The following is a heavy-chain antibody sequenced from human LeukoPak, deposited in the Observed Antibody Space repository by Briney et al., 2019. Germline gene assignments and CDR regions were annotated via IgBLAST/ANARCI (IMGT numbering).Heavy chain of an antibody. CDR3: AKDPYYDFWSGYFDY. CDR2: ISGSGGST. D-gene: IGHD3-3*01. J-gene: IGHJ4*02. CDR1: GFTFSSYG. V-gene: IGHV3-23*01. Sequence: PGGSLRLSCAASGFTFSSYGMHWVRQAPGKGLEWVSAISGSGGSTYYADSVKGRFTISRDNSKNTLYLQMNSLRAEDTAVYYCAKDPYYDFWSGYFDYWGQGTLVTVSS.